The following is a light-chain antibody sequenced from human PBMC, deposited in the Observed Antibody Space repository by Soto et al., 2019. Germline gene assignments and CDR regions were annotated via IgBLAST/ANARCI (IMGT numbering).Light chain of an antibody. CDR3: QHHNSYSQT. V-gene: IGKV1-5*01. CDR2: GAS. Sequence: DIQMTQSPPTLSASVGDRVTITCRASQSIRNYLAWYQQMPGKAPKLLIYGASSLQSGVPSRFSGSGSGTEFTLTISSLQPDDFATYFCQHHNSYSQTFGQGTTVEIK. J-gene: IGKJ1*01. CDR1: QSIRNY.